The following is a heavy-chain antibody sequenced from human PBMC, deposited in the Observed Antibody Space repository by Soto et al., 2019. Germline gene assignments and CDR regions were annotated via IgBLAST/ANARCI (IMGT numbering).Heavy chain of an antibody. J-gene: IGHJ4*02. CDR3: TRYWEITVSTWSFGGF. V-gene: IGHV1-69*02. CDR2: IIPFHGVT. Sequence: QVQLVQSGAEVKKPGSSVKVSCKASGGTFSPYTINWVRQAPGQGLEWMGRIIPFHGVTNYAQKFQARVTITADKSTSTAYMDLRGLRFEDTAMYYCTRYWEITVSTWSFGGFWGRGTLVTVSS. D-gene: IGHD3-10*01. CDR1: GGTFSPYT.